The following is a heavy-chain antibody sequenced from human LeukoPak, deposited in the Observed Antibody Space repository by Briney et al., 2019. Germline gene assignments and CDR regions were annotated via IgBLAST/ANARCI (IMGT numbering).Heavy chain of an antibody. CDR1: GFTFRSYE. J-gene: IGHJ4*02. CDR3: AVQGSGFHNAPAGDFDY. Sequence: GSLTLSCEDSGFTFRSYEMNWVRQAPGKGLEWIASVVHTGTTYYNPSLRSRVTISVDTSKNQFSLRLSSVTAADTAMYYCAVQGSGFHNAPAGDFDYWGQGTLVTVSS. D-gene: IGHD3-10*01. V-gene: IGHV4-38-2*01. CDR2: VVHTGTT.